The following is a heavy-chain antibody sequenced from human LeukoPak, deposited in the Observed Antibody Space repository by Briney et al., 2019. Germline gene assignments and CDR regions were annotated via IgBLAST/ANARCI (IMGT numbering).Heavy chain of an antibody. CDR2: ISSNGGST. V-gene: IGHV3-64D*09. CDR1: GFTFSSYA. J-gene: IGHJ4*02. Sequence: PGGSLRLSCSASGFTFSSYAMHWVRQAPGKGLEYVSAISSNGGSTYYADSVKGRFTISRDNSTNTLYLQMSSLRAEDTAVYYCVKDYNWNIFHYWGQGTLVTVSS. CDR3: VKDYNWNIFHY. D-gene: IGHD1/OR15-1a*01.